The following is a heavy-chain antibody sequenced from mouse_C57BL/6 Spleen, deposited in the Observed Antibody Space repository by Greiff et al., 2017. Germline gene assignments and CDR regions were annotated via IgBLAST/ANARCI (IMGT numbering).Heavy chain of an antibody. J-gene: IGHJ4*01. CDR2: IDPSDSCT. CDR3: ARNYYGSSLAMDY. D-gene: IGHD1-1*01. CDR1: GYTFTSYW. Sequence: VQLQQPGAELVKPGASVKLSCKASGYTFTSYWMQWVKQRPGQGLEWIGEIDPSDSCTNYNQKFKGKATLTVDTSSSTAYMQLSSLTSEDSAVYYCARNYYGSSLAMDYWGQGTSVTVSS. V-gene: IGHV1-50*01.